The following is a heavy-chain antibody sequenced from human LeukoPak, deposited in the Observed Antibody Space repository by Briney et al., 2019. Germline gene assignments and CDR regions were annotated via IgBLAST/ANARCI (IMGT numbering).Heavy chain of an antibody. CDR3: ARAASSSGWPERFDY. CDR2: INPNSGGT. J-gene: IGHJ4*02. V-gene: IGHV1-2*02. CDR1: GYTFTGYY. Sequence: ASVKVSCKASGYTFTGYYMHWVRQAPGQGLEWMGWINPNSGGTNYAQKFQGRVTMTRDTSISTAYMELSRLRSDDTAVYYCARAASSSGWPERFDYWGQGTLVTVSS. D-gene: IGHD6-19*01.